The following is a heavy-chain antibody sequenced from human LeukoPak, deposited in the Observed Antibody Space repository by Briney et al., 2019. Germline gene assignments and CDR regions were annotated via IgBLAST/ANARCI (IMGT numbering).Heavy chain of an antibody. CDR1: GGSISSGGYS. J-gene: IGHJ4*02. CDR3: ATPGGSGNYYHWTFDY. V-gene: IGHV4-30-4*07. Sequence: SQTLSLACAVSGGSISSGGYSWSWIRQPPGKGLEWIGYIYYSGSTYYNPSLESRVTISVDTSKNQFSLKLSSVTAADTAVYYCATPGGSGNYYHWTFDYWGQGTLVTVSS. D-gene: IGHD3-10*01. CDR2: IYYSGST.